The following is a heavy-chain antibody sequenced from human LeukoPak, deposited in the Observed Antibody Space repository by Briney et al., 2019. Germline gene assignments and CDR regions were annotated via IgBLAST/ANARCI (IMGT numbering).Heavy chain of an antibody. CDR3: ARRSYYYDSSGYYYYYYYMDV. V-gene: IGHV4-39*07. Sequence: SETLSLTCTVSGGSISSSSYYWGWIRQPPGKGLEWIGSIYYSGSTYYNPSLKSRVTISVDTSKNQFSLKLSSVTAADTAVYYCARRSYYYDSSGYYYYYYYMDVWGKGTTVTISS. J-gene: IGHJ6*03. D-gene: IGHD3-22*01. CDR2: IYYSGST. CDR1: GGSISSSSYY.